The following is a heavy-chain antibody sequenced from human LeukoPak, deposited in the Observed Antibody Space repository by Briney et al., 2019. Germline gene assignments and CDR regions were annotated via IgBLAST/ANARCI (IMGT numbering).Heavy chain of an antibody. CDR1: GFIFGRDS. D-gene: IGHD2/OR15-2a*01. Sequence: GGSLRLSCAASGFIFGRDSMNWVRQAPGRGLEWISYISRDSDIRYYADSVRGRFHISRDNARNSLYLQMNSLRAEDTAVYYCAKDHNSGQVDYFDYWGQGTLVTVSS. V-gene: IGHV3-48*01. J-gene: IGHJ4*02. CDR3: AKDHNSGQVDYFDY. CDR2: ISRDSDIR.